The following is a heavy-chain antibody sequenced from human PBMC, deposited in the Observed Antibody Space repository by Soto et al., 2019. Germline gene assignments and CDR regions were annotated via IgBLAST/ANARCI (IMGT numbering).Heavy chain of an antibody. CDR1: GYSFTSYW. CDR2: IDPRDSYS. CDR3: ARTYYSGSGSYYIFDS. D-gene: IGHD3-10*01. J-gene: IGHJ4*02. V-gene: IGHV5-10-1*01. Sequence: PGESLKISCKGSGYSFTSYWITWVRQMPGKGLEWMGRIDPRDSYSSYSPSFQGHVTMSADKSISTAYLQWSSLMASDTAMYYCARTYYSGSGSYYIFDSWGRGTLVTVSS.